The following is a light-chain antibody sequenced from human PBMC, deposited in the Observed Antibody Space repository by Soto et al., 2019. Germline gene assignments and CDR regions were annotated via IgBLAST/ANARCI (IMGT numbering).Light chain of an antibody. J-gene: IGLJ2*01. CDR3: QSYDRSMPVV. Sequence: QSVLTPPPSVSVAPGQRVTISCTGSSSNIGAGYDVHWYQQLPGTAPKLLIYGNSTRPSGVPDRFSGSKSGTSASLAITGLQAEDEADYYCQSYDRSMPVVFGGGTKVTVL. CDR1: SSNIGAGYD. CDR2: GNS. V-gene: IGLV1-40*01.